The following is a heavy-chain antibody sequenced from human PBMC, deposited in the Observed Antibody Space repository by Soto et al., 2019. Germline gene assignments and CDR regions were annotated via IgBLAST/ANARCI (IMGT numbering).Heavy chain of an antibody. CDR3: VKTPYILRVPPGGYFDY. V-gene: IGHV3-64D*08. CDR1: GFTFSSYA. Sequence: GGSLRLSCSASGFTFSSYAMHWVRQAPGKGLEYVSAISSNGGSTYYADSVKGRFTISRDNSKNTLYLQMSSLRAEDTAVYYCVKTPYILRVPPGGYFDYWGQGTLVTVSS. D-gene: IGHD2-2*01. J-gene: IGHJ4*02. CDR2: ISSNGGST.